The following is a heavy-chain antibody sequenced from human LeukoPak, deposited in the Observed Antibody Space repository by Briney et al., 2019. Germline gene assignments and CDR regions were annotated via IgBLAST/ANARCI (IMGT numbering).Heavy chain of an antibody. J-gene: IGHJ4*02. V-gene: IGHV1-69*01. D-gene: IGHD5-18*01. CDR2: IIPIFGTA. CDR3: ARVGQLWLDLDY. Sequence: SVKVSRKASGGTFSSYAISWVRQAPGQGLEWMGGIIPIFGTANYAQKFQGRVTITADESTSTAYMELRSLRSDDTAVYYCARVGQLWLDLDYWGQGTLVTVSS. CDR1: GGTFSSYA.